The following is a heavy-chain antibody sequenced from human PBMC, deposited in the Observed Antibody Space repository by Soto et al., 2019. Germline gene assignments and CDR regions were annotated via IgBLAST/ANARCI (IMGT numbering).Heavy chain of an antibody. J-gene: IGHJ5*02. CDR3: ARAPRGYRHRFDP. CDR1: GFTFSSYA. V-gene: IGHV3-30-3*01. Sequence: VQLVESGGGVVQPGRSLRLSCAASGFTFSSYAMHWVRQAPGKGLEWVAVISYDGSNKYYADSVKGRFTISRDNSKNTLYLQMNSLRAEDTAVYYCARAPRGYRHRFDPWGQGTLVTVSS. CDR2: ISYDGSNK. D-gene: IGHD5-18*01.